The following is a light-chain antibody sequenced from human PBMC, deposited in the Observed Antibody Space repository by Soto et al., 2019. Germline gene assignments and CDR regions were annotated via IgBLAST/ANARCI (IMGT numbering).Light chain of an antibody. Sequence: EIVLTQSPGTTSLSPGERATLSCRASQSVSGSYLAWYQQKPGQAPRLLIYGASSRATGIPDRFSGSGSGTDFTLTISRLEPEDFAVYYCQHSGDCRWTVGQGTKVDIK. CDR3: QHSGDCRWT. CDR2: GAS. V-gene: IGKV3-20*01. CDR1: QSVSGSY. J-gene: IGKJ1*01.